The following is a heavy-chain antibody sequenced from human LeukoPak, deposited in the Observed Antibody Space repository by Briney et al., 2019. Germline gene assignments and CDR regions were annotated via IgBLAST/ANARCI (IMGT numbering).Heavy chain of an antibody. V-gene: IGHV4-59*01. CDR1: AGSISSYY. J-gene: IGHJ5*02. Sequence: SETLSLTCTVSAGSISSYYWSWIRQPPGKGLEWIGYIYYSGNTNYNPSLKSRVTISIDTPKNQFSLKLSSVTAADTAVYYCARGGDTYSYISGTLPWFDPGGQGTLLTVSS. D-gene: IGHD3-10*01. CDR3: ARGGDTYSYISGTLPWFDP. CDR2: IYYSGNT.